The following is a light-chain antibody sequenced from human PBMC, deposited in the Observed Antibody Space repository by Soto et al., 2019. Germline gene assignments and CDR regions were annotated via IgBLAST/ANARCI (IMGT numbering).Light chain of an antibody. V-gene: IGKV1-27*01. Sequence: DIQMTQSPSSLSASVGDRVTITCRASQGISNYLAWYKQKPGKVPKLLIYAAYTMQSGVPSRFSGSGSGTDFTLTISSLQPEDVATYYCQKYNSAPWTFGQGTKVDIK. CDR3: QKYNSAPWT. CDR1: QGISNY. CDR2: AAY. J-gene: IGKJ1*01.